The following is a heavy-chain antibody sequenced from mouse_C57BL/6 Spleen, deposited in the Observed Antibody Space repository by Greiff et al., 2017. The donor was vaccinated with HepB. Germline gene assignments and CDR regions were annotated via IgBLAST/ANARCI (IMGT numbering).Heavy chain of an antibody. Sequence: QVQLQQSGAELAKPGASVKLSCKASGYTFTSYWMHWVKQRPGQGLEWIGYINPSSGYTKYNQKFKDKATLTADKSSSTAYMQLSSLTYEDSAVYYCASRRDGSSYNWYFDVWGTGTTVTVSS. J-gene: IGHJ1*03. D-gene: IGHD1-1*01. CDR1: GYTFTSYW. CDR3: ASRRDGSSYNWYFDV. CDR2: INPSSGYT. V-gene: IGHV1-7*01.